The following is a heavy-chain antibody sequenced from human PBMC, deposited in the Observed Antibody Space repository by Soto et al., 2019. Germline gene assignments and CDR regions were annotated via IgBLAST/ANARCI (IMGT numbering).Heavy chain of an antibody. J-gene: IGHJ5*02. Sequence: QAQLQESGPGLVKPSETLSLTCTVSGDSVSSPSYYWSWIRQSPGKGLEWIGYIYYSVSTKYNPSLNSRVTISVDTSKNQFSLRLTSVTAADTAVYYCARSLKVLSGCFNPWGQGTLVTVS. D-gene: IGHD3-3*01. V-gene: IGHV4-61*01. CDR3: ARSLKVLSGCFNP. CDR2: IYYSVST. CDR1: GDSVSSPSYY.